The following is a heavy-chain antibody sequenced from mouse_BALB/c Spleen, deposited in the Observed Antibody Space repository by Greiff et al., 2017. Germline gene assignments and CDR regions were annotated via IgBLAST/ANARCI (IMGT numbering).Heavy chain of an antibody. Sequence: VKLVESGPGLVAPSQSLSITCTVSGFSLTSYGVHWVRQPPGKGLEWLGVIWAGGSTNYNSALMSRLSISKDNSKSQVFLKMNSLQTDDTAMYYCAIYGNYDWFAYWGQGTLVTVSA. CDR3: AIYGNYDWFAY. CDR1: GFSLTSYG. J-gene: IGHJ3*01. CDR2: IWAGGST. D-gene: IGHD2-1*01. V-gene: IGHV2-9*02.